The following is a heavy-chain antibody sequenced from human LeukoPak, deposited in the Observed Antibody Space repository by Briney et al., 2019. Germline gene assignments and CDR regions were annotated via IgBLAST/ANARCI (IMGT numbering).Heavy chain of an antibody. Sequence: ASVKVSCKASGYTFTGYYMHWVRHAPGQRLEWRGWINPNSGGTNYAQKFQGRVTMTRDTSISTAYMELSRLRSDDAAVYYCARDPYRGSYFWAAFDIWGQGTMVTVSS. CDR3: ARDPYRGSYFWAAFDI. V-gene: IGHV1-2*02. CDR2: INPNSGGT. D-gene: IGHD1-26*01. J-gene: IGHJ3*02. CDR1: GYTFTGYY.